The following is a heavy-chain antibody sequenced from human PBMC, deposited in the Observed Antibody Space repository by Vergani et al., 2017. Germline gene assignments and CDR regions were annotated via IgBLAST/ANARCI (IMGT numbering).Heavy chain of an antibody. Sequence: QVQLVQSGSELKKPGASVKVSCKASGYTFTSYAMNWVRQAPGQGLEWMGWINTNTGNPTYAQGFTGRFVFSLDTSVSTAYLQISSLKAEDTAVYYCASESPAHYDLWSGYPPGYYYYMDVWGKGTTVTVSS. V-gene: IGHV7-4-1*02. CDR3: ASESPAHYDLWSGYPPGYYYYMDV. J-gene: IGHJ6*03. CDR2: INTNTGNP. CDR1: GYTFTSYA. D-gene: IGHD3-3*01.